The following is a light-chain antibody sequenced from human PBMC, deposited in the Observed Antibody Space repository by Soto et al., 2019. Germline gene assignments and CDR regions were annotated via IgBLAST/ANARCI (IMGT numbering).Light chain of an antibody. J-gene: IGKJ1*01. CDR3: QQYNSYVWT. CDR1: QSISSW. Sequence: DIQMTQSPSTLSASVGDIVTITCRASQSISSWLAWYQQKPGKTPKLLIYDASSLESGVPSRFSGSGSGTEFTLTISSLQPDDFATYYCQQYNSYVWTFGQGTKVESK. V-gene: IGKV1-5*01. CDR2: DAS.